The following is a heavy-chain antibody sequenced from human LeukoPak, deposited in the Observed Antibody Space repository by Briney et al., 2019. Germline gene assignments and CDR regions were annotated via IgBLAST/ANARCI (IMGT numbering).Heavy chain of an antibody. Sequence: PSETLSLTCTVSGDSISTSSYYWGWIRQPPGKGLEWIGSIYYTGSTYYNPSLKSRVTISVDTSKNQFSLKLSSVTAADTAVYYCARAVAEKGKYYYYYYMDVWGKGTTVTVSS. CDR3: ARAVAEKGKYYYYYYMDV. D-gene: IGHD2-15*01. CDR1: GDSISTSSYY. V-gene: IGHV4-39*07. CDR2: IYYTGST. J-gene: IGHJ6*03.